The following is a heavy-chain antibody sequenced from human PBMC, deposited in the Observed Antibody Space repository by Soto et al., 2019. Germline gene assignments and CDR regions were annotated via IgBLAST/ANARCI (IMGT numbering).Heavy chain of an antibody. CDR1: GYTFTSYG. Sequence: QVQLAQSGAEVKKPGASVKVSCKASGYTFTSYGISWVRQAPGQGLEWMGWISAYNGNTNYAQKLQGRVTLTTDTSTSTAYMELRSLRSDDTAVYYCARGSWERTVTGLDAFDIWGQGTMVTVSS. J-gene: IGHJ3*02. D-gene: IGHD4-17*01. CDR2: ISAYNGNT. CDR3: ARGSWERTVTGLDAFDI. V-gene: IGHV1-18*01.